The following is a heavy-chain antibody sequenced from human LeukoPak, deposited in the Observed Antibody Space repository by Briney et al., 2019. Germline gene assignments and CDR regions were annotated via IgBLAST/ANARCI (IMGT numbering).Heavy chain of an antibody. CDR1: GFTFSDYY. V-gene: IGHV3-11*01. J-gene: IGHJ4*02. CDR2: ISSSGSTI. D-gene: IGHD6-6*01. Sequence: GGSLRLSCAASGFTFSDYYMSWIRQAPGKGLEWVSYISSSGSTIYYADSVKGRFTISRDNAKNSLYLQMNSLRAEDTAVYYCAGERASIAAQDYWGQGTLVTVSS. CDR3: AGERASIAAQDY.